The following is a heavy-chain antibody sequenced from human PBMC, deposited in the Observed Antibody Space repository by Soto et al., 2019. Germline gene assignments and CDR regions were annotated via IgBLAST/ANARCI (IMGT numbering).Heavy chain of an antibody. CDR3: ARIKLVEWFFINVDVYDMDV. D-gene: IGHD3-3*01. CDR1: GFSLSDYA. CDR2: IRSDSRTI. V-gene: IGHV3-48*02. Sequence: EVQLVESGGDLVQPGGSLRLTCAASGFSLSDYAVNWVRQAPGKGLEWVSLIRSDSRTISYGDSVKGRFTGSRDNARNAVSLQMDSLRDEDTAVYYCARIKLVEWFFINVDVYDMDVWGQGTPVTVSS. J-gene: IGHJ6*02.